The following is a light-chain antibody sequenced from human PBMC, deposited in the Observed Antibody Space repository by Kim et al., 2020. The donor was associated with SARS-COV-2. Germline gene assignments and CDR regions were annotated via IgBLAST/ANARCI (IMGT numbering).Light chain of an antibody. CDR1: SSNIGINT. Sequence: GQRVTISCSGSSSNIGINTVNWYQQLPGTAPKLLIYGDNQRPSGVPDRFSGSKSGTSASLAISGLQSEDEADYYCAAWDDSLNGSVFGGGTQLTVL. J-gene: IGLJ3*02. V-gene: IGLV1-44*01. CDR3: AAWDDSLNGSV. CDR2: GDN.